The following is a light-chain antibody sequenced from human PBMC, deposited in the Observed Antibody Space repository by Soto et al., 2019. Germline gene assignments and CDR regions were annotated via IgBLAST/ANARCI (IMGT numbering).Light chain of an antibody. V-gene: IGKV3-15*01. J-gene: IGKJ1*01. CDR3: QQYNNWPWT. CDR1: QSVNGSY. CDR2: GAS. Sequence: TQYTGTLSLSPGERATLCCRASQSVNGSYLGWYQQKPGQAPRLLIYGASTRATGIPARFSGSGSGTEFTLTISSLQSEDFAVYYCQQYNNWPWTFGQGTKVDIK.